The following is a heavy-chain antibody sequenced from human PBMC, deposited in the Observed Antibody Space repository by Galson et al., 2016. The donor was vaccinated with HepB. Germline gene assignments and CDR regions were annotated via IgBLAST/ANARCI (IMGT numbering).Heavy chain of an antibody. CDR2: IWYDGSNE. CDR3: ARGSTLNY. CDR1: GFTFSNYG. J-gene: IGHJ4*02. Sequence: SLRLSCAASGFTFSNYGMHWVRQAPGKGLEWVAVIWYDGSNEYYADSVKGRFTISRDKSKNTLYLQMNSLRAEDTAVYYCARGSTLNYWGQGTLITVSS. V-gene: IGHV3-33*01.